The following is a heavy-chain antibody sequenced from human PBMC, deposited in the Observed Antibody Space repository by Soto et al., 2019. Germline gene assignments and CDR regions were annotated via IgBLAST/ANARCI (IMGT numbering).Heavy chain of an antibody. Sequence: QVQLVQSGAEVKKPGASVKVSCKASGYTFTGYYMHWVRQAPGQGLEWMGWINPNSGGTNYAQKFQGWVTMTRDTSISTAYMELSRLRSDDTAVYYCARGKYPMRSSYYYYGMDVWGQGTTVTVSS. CDR2: INPNSGGT. CDR3: ARGKYPMRSSYYYYGMDV. D-gene: IGHD6-6*01. CDR1: GYTFTGYY. V-gene: IGHV1-2*04. J-gene: IGHJ6*02.